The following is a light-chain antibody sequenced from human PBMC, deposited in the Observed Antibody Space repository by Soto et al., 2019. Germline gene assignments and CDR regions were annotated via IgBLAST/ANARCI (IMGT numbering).Light chain of an antibody. CDR3: QQYNDWPLT. V-gene: IGKV3-15*01. Sequence: IVFTQSPCTLSLSPFERSTLSCRASQSVSSNYLAWYQQKPGQAPKVLIYRASIRATGIPARFSGTGSGTEFTLTISSLQSEDFALYYCQQYNDWPLTFGQGTKVAIK. J-gene: IGKJ1*01. CDR2: RAS. CDR1: QSVSSN.